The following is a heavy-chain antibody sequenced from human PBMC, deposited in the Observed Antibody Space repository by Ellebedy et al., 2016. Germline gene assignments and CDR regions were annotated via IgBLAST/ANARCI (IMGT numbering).Heavy chain of an antibody. CDR1: GGSFRGYY. CDR3: AGGVGSGWFDP. CDR2: IIHNGNT. V-gene: IGHV4-34*01. Sequence: SETLSLTCAVYGGSFRGYYWSWIRQPPGKGLEWIGEIIHNGNTNYNPSLKSRVTILLDTSKNQFSLNLIAVTAADTPVYYCAGGVGSGWFDPWGQGTLVTVSS. J-gene: IGHJ5*02. D-gene: IGHD1-1*01.